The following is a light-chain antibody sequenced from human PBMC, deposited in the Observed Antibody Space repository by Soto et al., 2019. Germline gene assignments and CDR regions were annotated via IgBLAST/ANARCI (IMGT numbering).Light chain of an antibody. J-gene: IGLJ3*02. CDR1: SSDVGVYDY. CDR2: EVY. Sequence: QSALTQPASVSGSPGQSITISCTGTSSDVGVYDYVSWYQLHPGKAPKLMVFEVYNRPSGISDRFSGSKSGDTASLTISGLQAEDEADYYCISYIPSTTTHWVFGGGTKLTVL. V-gene: IGLV2-14*03. CDR3: ISYIPSTTTHWV.